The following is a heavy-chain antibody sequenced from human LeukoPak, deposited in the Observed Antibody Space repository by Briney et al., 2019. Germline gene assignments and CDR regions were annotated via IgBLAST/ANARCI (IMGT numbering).Heavy chain of an antibody. J-gene: IGHJ3*02. V-gene: IGHV3-64*01. Sequence: GGSLRLSCAASGFNFSNYAMHWVRQAPGKGLEYVSAISSNGGSTYYAHSVKGRFTISRDNSKNTLYLQMGSLRPDDTAVYYCAREGVYYYDSSGYAHDAFDIWGQGTMVTVSS. CDR2: ISSNGGST. CDR1: GFNFSNYA. CDR3: AREGVYYYDSSGYAHDAFDI. D-gene: IGHD3-22*01.